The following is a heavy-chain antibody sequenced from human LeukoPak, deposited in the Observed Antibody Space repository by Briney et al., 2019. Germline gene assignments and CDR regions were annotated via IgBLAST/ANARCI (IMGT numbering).Heavy chain of an antibody. CDR3: ARLALIERDIVVVPTAYYYFDY. D-gene: IGHD2-2*01. CDR2: IYYSGST. CDR1: GGSISSSSYY. J-gene: IGHJ4*02. V-gene: IGHV4-39*07. Sequence: SETLSLTCTVSGGSISSSSYYWGWIRQPPGKGLEWIGSIYYSGSTYYNPSLKSRVTISVDTSKNQFSLKLSSVTAADTAVYYCARLALIERDIVVVPTAYYYFDYWGQGTLVTVSS.